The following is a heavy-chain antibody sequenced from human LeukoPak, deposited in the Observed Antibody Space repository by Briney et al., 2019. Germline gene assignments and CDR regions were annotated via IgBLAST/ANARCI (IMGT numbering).Heavy chain of an antibody. Sequence: PSETPSLTCTVSGGSISSYYWSWIRQPPGKGLEWIGYIYYSGSTNYNPSLKSRVTISVDTSKNQFSLKLSSVTAADTAVYYCARAGGTTGYYYGMDVWGQGTTVTVSS. CDR3: ARAGGTTGYYYGMDV. V-gene: IGHV4-59*01. CDR1: GGSISSYY. D-gene: IGHD4-17*01. J-gene: IGHJ6*02. CDR2: IYYSGST.